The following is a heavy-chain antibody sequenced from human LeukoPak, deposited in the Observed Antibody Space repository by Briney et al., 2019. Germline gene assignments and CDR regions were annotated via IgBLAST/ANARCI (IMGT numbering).Heavy chain of an antibody. CDR3: ASRYCSGYY. D-gene: IGHD3-10*01. V-gene: IGHV4-34*01. Sequence: SETLSLTCAVYGGSFSGYYWSWIRQPPGKGLEWIGEINHSGSTNYNPSLKSRVTISVDTSKNQFSLKLSSVTAADTAVYYCASRYCSGYYWGQGTLVTVSS. CDR2: INHSGST. J-gene: IGHJ4*02. CDR1: GGSFSGYY.